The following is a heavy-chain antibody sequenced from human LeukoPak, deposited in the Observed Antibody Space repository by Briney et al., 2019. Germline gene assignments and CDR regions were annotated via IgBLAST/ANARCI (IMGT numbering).Heavy chain of an antibody. Sequence: GASVKVSCKASGYTFTGYYMHWVRQAPGQGLGWMGWINPNSGGTNYAQKFQGRVTMTRDTSISTAYMELNSLRSDDTAVYYCARVPGYSGYDLAWDYWGQGTLVTVSS. CDR2: INPNSGGT. V-gene: IGHV1-2*02. J-gene: IGHJ4*02. CDR1: GYTFTGYY. D-gene: IGHD5-12*01. CDR3: ARVPGYSGYDLAWDY.